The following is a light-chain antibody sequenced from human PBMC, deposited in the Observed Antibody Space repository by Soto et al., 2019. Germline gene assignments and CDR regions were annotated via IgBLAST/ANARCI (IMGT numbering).Light chain of an antibody. V-gene: IGKV2-30*01. CDR1: QSLVYSDGNTY. Sequence: DVVMTQSPLSLPVTLGQPASISCRSSQSLVYSDGNTYLTWFQQRPGQSPRRLIYKVSNRDSGVPDRFSGSGSGTDFTLKISRVEAEDFGIYYCMQGTHWPPTFGQGTKVEIK. CDR2: KVS. CDR3: MQGTHWPPT. J-gene: IGKJ1*01.